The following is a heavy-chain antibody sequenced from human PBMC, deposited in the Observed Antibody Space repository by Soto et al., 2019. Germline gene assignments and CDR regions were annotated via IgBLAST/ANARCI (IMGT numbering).Heavy chain of an antibody. Sequence: GGSLRLSCAASGFTFSSYWMSWVRQAPGKGLEWVANIKQDGSEKYYVDSVKGRFTISRDNAKNSLYLQMNSLRAEDTAVYYCARGSVAATPNNWFDPWGQGTLVTVSS. CDR2: IKQDGSEK. CDR1: GFTFSSYW. V-gene: IGHV3-7*05. J-gene: IGHJ5*02. CDR3: ARGSVAATPNNWFDP. D-gene: IGHD2-15*01.